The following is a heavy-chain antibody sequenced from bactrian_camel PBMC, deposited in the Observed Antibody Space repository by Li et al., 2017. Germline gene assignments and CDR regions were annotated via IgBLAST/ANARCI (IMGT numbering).Heavy chain of an antibody. J-gene: IGHJ6*01. V-gene: IGHV3S1*01. Sequence: HVQLVESGGGLVQPGESLRLSCVASSDTSSGFCMGWFRQAPGKEREGVASVVIGEGLTYYADSVKGRFIISKDNAKNILHLQMNSLKPEDTAVYYCAADWDGNTCYLRYIDLGYWGQGTQVTVS. CDR3: AADWDGNTCYLRYIDLGY. D-gene: IGHD1*01. CDR1: SDTSSGFC. CDR2: VVIGEGLT.